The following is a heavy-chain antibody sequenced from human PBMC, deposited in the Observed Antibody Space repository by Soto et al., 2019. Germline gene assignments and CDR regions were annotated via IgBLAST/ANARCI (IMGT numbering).Heavy chain of an antibody. CDR2: LSSGSRYV. CDR1: GFTFTNYI. D-gene: IGHD3-16*02. J-gene: IGHJ4*02. V-gene: IGHV3-21*01. Sequence: GGSLRLSCAASGFTFTNYIMTWVRQAPGKGLEWVSSLSSGSRYVYYVDSVKGRFTISRDDAKNSVYLQMNSLRAEDAAVYYCVRGGSSRSYWGQGSRVTVSS. CDR3: VRGGSSRSY.